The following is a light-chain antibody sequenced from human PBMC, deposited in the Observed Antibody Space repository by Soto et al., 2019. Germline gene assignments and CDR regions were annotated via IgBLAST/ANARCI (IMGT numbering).Light chain of an antibody. CDR1: QSVSSSY. J-gene: IGKJ1*01. V-gene: IGKV3-20*01. Sequence: EIVLTQSPGTLSLSPGERATLSCRASQSVSSSYLAWYQQKPGQAPRLLIYGASSRATGIPDRFSSSGSGTDFTLTISRLEPEDFAVYYCQQYGSSLPWTFGQGTKVEIK. CDR2: GAS. CDR3: QQYGSSLPWT.